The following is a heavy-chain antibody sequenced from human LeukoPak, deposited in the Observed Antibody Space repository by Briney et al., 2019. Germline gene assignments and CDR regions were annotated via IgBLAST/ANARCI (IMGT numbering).Heavy chain of an antibody. CDR1: GGSISSGGYS. Sequence: PSETLSLTCAVSGGSISSGGYSWSWIRQPPGKGLEWIGYIYHSGSTYYNPSLKSRVTISVDTSKNQFSLKLSSVTAADTAVYYCARGGSGSGFWDFDLWGRGTLVTVSS. D-gene: IGHD3-10*01. J-gene: IGHJ2*01. CDR2: IYHSGST. CDR3: ARGGSGSGFWDFDL. V-gene: IGHV4-30-2*05.